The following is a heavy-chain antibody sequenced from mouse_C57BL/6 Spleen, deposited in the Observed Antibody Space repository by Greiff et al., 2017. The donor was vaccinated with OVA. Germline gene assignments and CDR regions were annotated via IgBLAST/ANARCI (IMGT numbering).Heavy chain of an antibody. CDR3: ARRVMVTPFDY. V-gene: IGHV1-82*01. CDR2: IYPGDGDT. D-gene: IGHD2-3*01. CDR1: GYAFSSSW. Sequence: VQLQQSGPELVKPGASVKISCKASGYAFSSSWMNWVKQRPGKGLEWIGRIYPGDGDTNYNGKFKGKATLTADKSSSTAYMQLSSLTSEDSAVYFCARRVMVTPFDYWGQGTTLTVSS. J-gene: IGHJ2*01.